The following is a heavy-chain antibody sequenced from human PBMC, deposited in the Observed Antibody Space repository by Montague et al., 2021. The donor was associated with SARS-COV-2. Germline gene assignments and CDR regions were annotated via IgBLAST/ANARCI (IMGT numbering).Heavy chain of an antibody. Sequence: SETLSLTCAVYGGSFSGYYWSWIRQPPGKGLEWIGEINHSGSTNYNPSLKSRVTISVDTSKNQFSLKLSSVTAADTAVYYCARDRIAACAPWDYYYYYLDGWGKGTLVTVSS. CDR2: INHSGST. D-gene: IGHD6-6*01. CDR3: ARDRIAACAPWDYYYYYLDG. J-gene: IGHJ6*03. V-gene: IGHV4-34*01. CDR1: GGSFSGYY.